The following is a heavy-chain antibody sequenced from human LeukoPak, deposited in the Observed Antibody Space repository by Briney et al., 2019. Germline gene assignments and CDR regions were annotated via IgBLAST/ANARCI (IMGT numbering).Heavy chain of an antibody. J-gene: IGHJ4*02. V-gene: IGHV4-4*02. CDR2: IYHSGAT. Sequence: SETLSLTCAVSGGSISSSSANCWTWVRQPPGKGLEWIGEIYHSGATNYNPSLKSRVTMLLDKSKNQFSLKLNSVTAADTAVYYCARNGGNSDYDYWGQGTLVTVSA. CDR1: GGSISSSSANC. D-gene: IGHD4-23*01. CDR3: ARNGGNSDYDY.